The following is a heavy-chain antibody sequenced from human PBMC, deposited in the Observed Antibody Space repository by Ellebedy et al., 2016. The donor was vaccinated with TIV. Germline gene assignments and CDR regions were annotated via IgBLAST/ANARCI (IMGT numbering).Heavy chain of an antibody. J-gene: IGHJ6*02. CDR2: IGSRTYIL. D-gene: IGHD5-24*01. CDR1: GFAFSTYS. Sequence: PGGSLTLSCAASGFAFSTYSMNWVRQAPGKGLEWVSYIGSRTYILYYADSVKGRFTISRDNAKNSLYLQMNSLRDEDTAVYYCGRGWDEMAIDGSKICAMDVWGQGTTVTVSS. CDR3: GRGWDEMAIDGSKICAMDV. V-gene: IGHV3-48*02.